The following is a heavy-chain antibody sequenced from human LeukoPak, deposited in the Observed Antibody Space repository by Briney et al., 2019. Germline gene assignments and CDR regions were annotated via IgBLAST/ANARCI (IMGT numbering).Heavy chain of an antibody. V-gene: IGHV1-2*02. Sequence: ASVKASCKASGYTFTSYDINWVRQATGQGLEWMGWMNPNSGDTNYAQKFQGRVTMTRDTSISTAYMELSRLRSDDTAVYYCARDYCGGDCFPDYWGQGTLVTVSS. J-gene: IGHJ4*02. CDR3: ARDYCGGDCFPDY. D-gene: IGHD2-21*02. CDR1: GYTFTSYD. CDR2: MNPNSGDT.